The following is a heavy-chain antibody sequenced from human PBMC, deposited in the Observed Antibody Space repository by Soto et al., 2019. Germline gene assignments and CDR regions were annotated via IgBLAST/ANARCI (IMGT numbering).Heavy chain of an antibody. D-gene: IGHD2-15*01. J-gene: IGHJ6*02. CDR3: ASSGYCSGGSCSYPQYYYYGMDV. Sequence: QVQLVQSGAEMKKPGSSVKVSCKASGGTFSSYAISWVRQAPGQGLEWMGGIIPIFGTADYAQKFQGRATITADESTGXAYVELXSLRSEDTAVYYCASSGYCSGGSCSYPQYYYYGMDVWGQGTTVTVAS. CDR2: IIPIFGTA. V-gene: IGHV1-69*12. CDR1: GGTFSSYA.